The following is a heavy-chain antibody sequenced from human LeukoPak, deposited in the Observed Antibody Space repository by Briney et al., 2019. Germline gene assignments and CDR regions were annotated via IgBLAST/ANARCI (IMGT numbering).Heavy chain of an antibody. D-gene: IGHD6-13*01. CDR3: ARDALIAAAGDY. CDR2: IIPIFGTA. V-gene: IGHV1-69*05. Sequence: ASVKVSCKASGGTFSSYAISWVRQAPGQGLEWMGGIIPIFGTANYAQKFQGRATMTRDTSTSTVYMELSSLRSEDTAVYYCARDALIAAAGDYWGQGTLVTVSS. CDR1: GGTFSSYA. J-gene: IGHJ4*02.